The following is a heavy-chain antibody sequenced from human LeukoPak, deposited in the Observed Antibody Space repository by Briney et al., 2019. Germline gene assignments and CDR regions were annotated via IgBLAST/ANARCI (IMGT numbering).Heavy chain of an antibody. J-gene: IGHJ6*02. CDR1: GFTFDDYA. CDR3: ARIDSGRYYYYYGMDV. V-gene: IGHV3-9*01. Sequence: PGGSLRLSCAASGFTFDDYAMHWVRQAPGKGLEWVSGISWNSGSIGYADSVKGRFTISRDNAKNSLYLQMNSLRAEDTAVYYCARIDSGRYYYYYGMDVWGQGTTVTVSS. D-gene: IGHD1-26*01. CDR2: ISWNSGSI.